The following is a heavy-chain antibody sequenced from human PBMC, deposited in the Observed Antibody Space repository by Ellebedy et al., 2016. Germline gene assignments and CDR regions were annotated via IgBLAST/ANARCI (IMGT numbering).Heavy chain of an antibody. J-gene: IGHJ4*02. CDR1: GYTFTSYA. CDR2: INAGNGNT. CDR3: ARDGAITGTLDY. D-gene: IGHD1-7*01. Sequence: ASVKVSCKASGYTFTSYAMHWVRQAPGQRLEWMGWINAGNGNTKYSQKFQGRVTITRDTSASTAYMELSSLRSEDTAVYYCARDGAITGTLDYWGQGTLVTVSS. V-gene: IGHV1-3*01.